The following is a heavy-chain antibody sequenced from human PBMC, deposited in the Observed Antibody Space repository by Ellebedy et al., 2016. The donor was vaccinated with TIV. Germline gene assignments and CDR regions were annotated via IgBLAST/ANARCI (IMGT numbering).Heavy chain of an antibody. CDR3: ARGEYYFDPVAFDY. J-gene: IGHJ4*02. CDR2: TYYRSRWFS. Sequence: SQTLSLTCAISGDSVSSNSAAWTWIRPSPSRGLEWLGRTYYRSRWFSDYAGSVQRRMTINPDTSRNQFSLHLNSVTPEDTAVYFCARGEYYFDPVAFDYWGQGTPVTVSS. D-gene: IGHD3-22*01. CDR1: GDSVSSNSAA. V-gene: IGHV6-1*01.